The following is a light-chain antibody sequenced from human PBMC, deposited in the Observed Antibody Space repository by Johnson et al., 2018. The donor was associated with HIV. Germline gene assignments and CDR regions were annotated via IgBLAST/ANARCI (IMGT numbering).Light chain of an antibody. Sequence: QSVLTQPPSVSAAPGQKVTISCSGSSSNIGNNYVSWYQQFPGAAPKLLIFEDNKRPSGIPDRFSGSKSGTSATLGITGLQTGDEADYYCGTWHNSLSTGGVFGTGTKVTVL. CDR1: SSNIGNNY. V-gene: IGLV1-51*02. CDR2: EDN. J-gene: IGLJ1*01. CDR3: GTWHNSLSTGGV.